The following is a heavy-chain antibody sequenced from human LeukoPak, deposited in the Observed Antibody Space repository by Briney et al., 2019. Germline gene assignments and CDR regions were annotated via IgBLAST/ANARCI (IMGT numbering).Heavy chain of an antibody. Sequence: SETLSLTCTVSGGSISSSSYYWGWIRQPPGKGLEWNGSIYYSGNTYYNPSLKGRVTISVDTSKNQFSLKLSSVTAADTAVYYCARSYHGSGSYYNLYYYYYYMDVWGKGTTVTISS. CDR2: IYYSGNT. J-gene: IGHJ6*03. D-gene: IGHD3-10*01. CDR1: GGSISSSSYY. V-gene: IGHV4-39*01. CDR3: ARSYHGSGSYYNLYYYYYYMDV.